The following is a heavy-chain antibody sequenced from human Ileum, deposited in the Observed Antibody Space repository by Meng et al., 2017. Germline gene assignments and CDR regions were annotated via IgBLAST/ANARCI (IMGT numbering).Heavy chain of an antibody. CDR2: TYNSWTP. J-gene: IGHJ5*01. V-gene: IGHV4-30-4*01. CDR3: NPYSAGGGGLGS. Sequence: QVQLQESGPGLVKPSQTLSLTCTVSGASVDSGNYHWSWVPQPPGKGRGCIGYTYNSWTPYTNPSLKSRVSMSVDTSKTQFSLTLKSVTAADTAVYYCNPYSAGGGGLGSWGQGTLVTVSS. D-gene: IGHD2-15*01. CDR1: GASVDSGNYH.